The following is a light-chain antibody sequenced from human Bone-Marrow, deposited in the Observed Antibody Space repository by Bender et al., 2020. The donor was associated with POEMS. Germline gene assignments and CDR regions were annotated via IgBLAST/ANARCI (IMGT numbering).Light chain of an antibody. J-gene: IGLJ2*01. CDR1: KLGEEY. Sequence: SYELTQPPSVSVSPGQTATITCSGEKLGEEYACWYQQKPGQSPVVVIYQDTKRPSGIPERFSGSTSSNTASLTISGTQTMDEADYYCQSWGSNTAVFGGGTKLTVV. CDR3: QSWGSNTAV. CDR2: QDT. V-gene: IGLV3-1*01.